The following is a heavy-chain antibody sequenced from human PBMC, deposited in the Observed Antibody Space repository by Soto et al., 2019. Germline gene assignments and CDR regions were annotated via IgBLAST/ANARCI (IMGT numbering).Heavy chain of an antibody. J-gene: IGHJ1*01. D-gene: IGHD1-26*01. CDR1: GGSISSYY. CDR2: IYYSGST. V-gene: IGHV4-59*01. CDR3: ARAFYIVGSTHYSY. Sequence: SETLSLTCTVSGGSISSYYWSWIRQPPGKGLEWIGYIYYSGSTNYNPSLKSRVTISVDTSKNQFSLKLSSVTSADTAMYYCARAFYIVGSTHYSYWVQGMLVTVSS.